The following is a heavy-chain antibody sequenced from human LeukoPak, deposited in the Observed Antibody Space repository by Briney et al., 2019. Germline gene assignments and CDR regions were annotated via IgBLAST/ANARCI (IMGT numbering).Heavy chain of an antibody. Sequence: PSGTLSLTCTVSGGSISSYYWSWIRQPPGKGLEWIGYIYYSGSTNYNPSLKSRVTISVDTSKNQFSLKLSSVTAADTAVYYCARHVGARDGFDIWGQGTMVTVSS. CDR3: ARHVGARDGFDI. CDR2: IYYSGST. V-gene: IGHV4-59*08. D-gene: IGHD1-26*01. CDR1: GGSISSYY. J-gene: IGHJ3*02.